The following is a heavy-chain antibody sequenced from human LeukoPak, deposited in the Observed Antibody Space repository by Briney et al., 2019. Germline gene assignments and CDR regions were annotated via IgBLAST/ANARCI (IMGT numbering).Heavy chain of an antibody. D-gene: IGHD2-2*02. Sequence: PGESLKISCKGSGYSFTSYWIGWVRQMPGKGLEWMGTIYPGGSDARCSPSFQGQVTISADKSISTAYLQWSSLKASDTAIYYCARDYTRSSPFDYWGQGTLVTVSS. CDR1: GYSFTSYW. V-gene: IGHV5-51*01. CDR2: IYPGGSDA. J-gene: IGHJ4*02. CDR3: ARDYTRSSPFDY.